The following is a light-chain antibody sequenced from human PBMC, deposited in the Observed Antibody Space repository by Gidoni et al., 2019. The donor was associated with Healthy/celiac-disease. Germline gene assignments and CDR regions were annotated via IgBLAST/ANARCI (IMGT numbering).Light chain of an antibody. Sequence: ESVLTQSPGTLSLSPGERATLSCRASQSVSSSYLAWYQQKPGQAPRLLIYGATSRATGIPDRFSGSGSGTDFTLTISRLEPEDFAVYYCQQYGSSHLTFXGXTKVEIK. CDR3: QQYGSSHLT. J-gene: IGKJ4*01. CDR2: GAT. V-gene: IGKV3-20*01. CDR1: QSVSSSY.